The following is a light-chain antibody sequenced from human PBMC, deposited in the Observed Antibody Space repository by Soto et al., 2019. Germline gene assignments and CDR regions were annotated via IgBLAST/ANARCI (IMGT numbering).Light chain of an antibody. CDR2: GAS. V-gene: IGKV3-20*01. CDR1: QSVSNNY. Sequence: IVLAPSPGTLSLSPGERAPVSCRASQSVSNNYLAWYQQKPGQAPRLLIYGASNRATGIPDRFSGSGSGTDFTLTISRLEPEDFAVYYCQQYGSSGTFGQGTKVDI. CDR3: QQYGSSGT. J-gene: IGKJ1*01.